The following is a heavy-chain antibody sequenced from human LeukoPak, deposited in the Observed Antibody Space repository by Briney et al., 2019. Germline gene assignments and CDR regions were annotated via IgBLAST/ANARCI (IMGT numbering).Heavy chain of an antibody. V-gene: IGHV1-69*04. D-gene: IGHD6-19*01. Sequence: ASVKVSCKASGGTFSSYAISWVRQAPGQGLEWMGRIIPIFGIANYAQKFQGRVTITADKSTSTAYMELSSLRSEDTAVYYCARGGIAVAGGLYDYWGQGTLDTVSS. CDR3: ARGGIAVAGGLYDY. CDR2: IIPIFGIA. CDR1: GGTFSSYA. J-gene: IGHJ4*02.